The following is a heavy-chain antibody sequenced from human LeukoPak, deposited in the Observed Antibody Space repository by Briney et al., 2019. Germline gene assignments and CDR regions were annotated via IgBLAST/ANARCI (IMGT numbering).Heavy chain of an antibody. CDR1: GYTFTSYG. CDR3: ARGRPGGPAAKPLNLHNYYYYYMDV. D-gene: IGHD2-2*01. Sequence: GASVKVSCKASGYTFTSYGISWVRQATGQGLGWMGWISAYNGNRNYAQKLQGRVTMTTDTPSSTAYMELRSLRSDDTAVYYCARGRPGGPAAKPLNLHNYYYYYMDVWGKGTTVTVSS. CDR2: ISAYNGNR. V-gene: IGHV1-18*01. J-gene: IGHJ6*03.